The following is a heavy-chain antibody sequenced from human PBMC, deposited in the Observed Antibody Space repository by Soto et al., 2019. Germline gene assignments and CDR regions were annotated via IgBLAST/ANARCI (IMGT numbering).Heavy chain of an antibody. CDR3: RRSSRYSTDV. J-gene: IGHJ6*02. CDR1: GDSIRRCSY. D-gene: IGHD6-13*01. V-gene: IGHV4-38-2*02. Sequence: SETLSLTCTVSGDSIRRCSYWGWSRQPPGKGLEWIGSIYSTGNTYYNPSLNSQVTISVDTSKNQFSLNVISVTAADTAVYYCRRSSRYSTDVWGQGTTVT. CDR2: IYSTGNT.